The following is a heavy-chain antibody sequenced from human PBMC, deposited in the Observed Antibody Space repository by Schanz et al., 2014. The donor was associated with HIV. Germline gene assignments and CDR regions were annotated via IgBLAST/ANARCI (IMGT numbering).Heavy chain of an antibody. CDR2: ISPYNGYT. D-gene: IGHD2-21*02. Sequence: QVPLVQSGAEVKKPGASVKVSCQASGYTFTSFGVTWVRQAPGQGLEWMGWISPYNGYTDYAQKLQGRVTLTTDTSTTTAYMDLRSLRSDDTAVYHCARRESDGALDVWGPGTTDIVSS. CDR3: ARRESDGALDV. V-gene: IGHV1-18*01. CDR1: GYTFTSFG. J-gene: IGHJ6*02.